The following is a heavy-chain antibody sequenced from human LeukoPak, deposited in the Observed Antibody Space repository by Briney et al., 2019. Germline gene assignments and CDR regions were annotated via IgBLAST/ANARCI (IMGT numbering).Heavy chain of an antibody. CDR3: ARSVVPAAIYDWYFDL. Sequence: GASVKVSCKASGYTFTSYGISWVRQAPGQGLEWMGWISAYNGNTNYAQKLQGRVTMTTDTPTSTAYMELRSLRSDDTAVYFCARSVVPAAIYDWYFDLWGRGTLVAVSS. V-gene: IGHV1-18*01. D-gene: IGHD2-2*01. J-gene: IGHJ2*01. CDR1: GYTFTSYG. CDR2: ISAYNGNT.